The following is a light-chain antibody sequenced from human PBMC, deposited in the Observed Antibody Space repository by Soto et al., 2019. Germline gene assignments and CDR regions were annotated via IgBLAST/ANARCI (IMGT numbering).Light chain of an antibody. Sequence: DIQTTQSPSTLSASLGDRVTITCRASQSISTWLAWYQQKPGKAPKLLIYKASSLESGVPSRFSGSGSGTEFTLTISSLQPDDFGTYYCQQYNSYWTFGQGTKVEIK. CDR1: QSISTW. V-gene: IGKV1-5*03. CDR3: QQYNSYWT. J-gene: IGKJ1*01. CDR2: KAS.